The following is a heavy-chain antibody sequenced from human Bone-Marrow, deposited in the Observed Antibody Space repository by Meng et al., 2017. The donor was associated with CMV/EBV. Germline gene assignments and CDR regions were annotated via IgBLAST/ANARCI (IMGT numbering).Heavy chain of an antibody. CDR3: AREMGRGLDY. V-gene: IGHV1-69*05. CDR2: IIPIFGTA. CDR1: GGTFSSYA. Sequence: SVKVSCKASGGTFSSYAISWVRQAPGQGLEWMGGIIPIFGTANYAQKFQGRVTITTDESTSTAYMELSSLRSDDTAVYYCAREMGRGLDYWGQGTLVTVSS. D-gene: IGHD2-15*01. J-gene: IGHJ4*02.